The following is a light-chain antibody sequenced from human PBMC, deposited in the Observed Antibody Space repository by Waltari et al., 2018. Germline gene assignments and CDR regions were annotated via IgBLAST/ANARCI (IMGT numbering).Light chain of an antibody. CDR2: DAS. V-gene: IGKV1-33*01. CDR3: QQYDNLPIT. J-gene: IGKJ5*01. CDR1: HDISNY. Sequence: SSLSASVGDRVTITCQASHDISNYLNWYQQKPGKAPKLLIYDASNLETGVPSRFSGSGSGTDFTFTISSLQPEDIATYYCQQYDNLPITFGQGTRLEIK.